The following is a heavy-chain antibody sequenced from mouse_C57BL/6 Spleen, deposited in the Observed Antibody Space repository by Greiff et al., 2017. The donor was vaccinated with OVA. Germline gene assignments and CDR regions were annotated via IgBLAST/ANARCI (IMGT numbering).Heavy chain of an antibody. J-gene: IGHJ2*01. CDR2: INPNNGGT. V-gene: IGHV1-26*01. CDR3: ASWGSGDY. D-gene: IGHD1-1*01. Sequence: VQLQQSGPELVKPGASVKISCKASGYTFTDYYMNWVKQSHGKSLEWIGDINPNNGGTSYNQKFKGKATLTVDKSSSTAYMELRSLTSEDSAVYYCASWGSGDYWGQGTTLTVSS. CDR1: GYTFTDYY.